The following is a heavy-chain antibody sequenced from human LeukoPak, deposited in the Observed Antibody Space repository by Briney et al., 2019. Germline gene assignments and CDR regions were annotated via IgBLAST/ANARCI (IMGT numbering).Heavy chain of an antibody. J-gene: IGHJ4*02. D-gene: IGHD2-2*01. Sequence: VASVKVSCKASGGTFSSYAISWVRQAPGQGLEWMGRIIPIFGTASYAQKFQGRVTITTDESTSTAYMELSSLRSEDTAVYYCARFPIFYCSSTSCYYFDYWGQGTLVTVSS. CDR2: IIPIFGTA. CDR3: ARFPIFYCSSTSCYYFDY. CDR1: GGTFSSYA. V-gene: IGHV1-69*05.